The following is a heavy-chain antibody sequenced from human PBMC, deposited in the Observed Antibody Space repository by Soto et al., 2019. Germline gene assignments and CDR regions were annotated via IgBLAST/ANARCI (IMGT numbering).Heavy chain of an antibody. J-gene: IGHJ4*02. CDR3: ATRSPAFDY. CDR2: ISTYKGNT. CDR1: GYTFTSDC. Sequence: QVQLVQSGPEVKKPGASVKVSFTTSGYTFTSDCISWVRQAPGQGLEWMGWISTYKGNTNYAQKFQGRVTMTTDTSTSTAYMELRSQRSDDTAVYYCATRSPAFDYWGQGTLVTVSS. V-gene: IGHV1-18*01.